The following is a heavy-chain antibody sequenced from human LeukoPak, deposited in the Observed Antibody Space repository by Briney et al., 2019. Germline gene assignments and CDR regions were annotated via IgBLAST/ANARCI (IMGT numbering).Heavy chain of an antibody. Sequence: PSETLSLTCAVYGGSFSGYYWSWIRQPPGKGLEWIGEINHSGSTNSNPSLKSRVTISVDTSKNQFSLKLSSVTAADTAVYYCARVRMVRVFDYWGQGTLVTVSS. J-gene: IGHJ4*02. V-gene: IGHV4-34*01. CDR3: ARVRMVRVFDY. CDR2: INHSGST. D-gene: IGHD3-10*01. CDR1: GGSFSGYY.